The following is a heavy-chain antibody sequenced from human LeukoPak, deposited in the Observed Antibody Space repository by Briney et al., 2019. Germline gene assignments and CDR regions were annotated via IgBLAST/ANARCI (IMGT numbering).Heavy chain of an antibody. CDR3: ARDASEKYDFWSGYPHYYYMDV. J-gene: IGHJ6*03. D-gene: IGHD3-3*01. CDR2: ISSSSSTI. V-gene: IGHV3-48*01. CDR1: GFTFSSCS. Sequence: GGSLRLSCAASGFTFSSCSMNWVRQAPGKGLEWVSYISSSSSTIYYADSVKGRFTISRDNAKNSLYLQMNSLRAEDTAVYYCARDASEKYDFWSGYPHYYYMDVWGKGTTVTVSS.